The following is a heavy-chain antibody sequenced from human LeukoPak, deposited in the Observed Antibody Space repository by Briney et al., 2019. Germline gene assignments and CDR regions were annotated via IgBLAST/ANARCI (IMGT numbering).Heavy chain of an antibody. D-gene: IGHD6-13*01. CDR2: INPNSGGT. CDR1: GYTFTGYY. J-gene: IGHJ5*02. Sequence: GASVKVSCKASGYTFTGYYIHWVRQAPGQGLEWMGWINPNSGGTNYAQKFQGRVTMTRDTSISTAYMELSRLRSDDTAVYYCARTRIAAAGNWFDPWGQGTMVTVSS. CDR3: ARTRIAAAGNWFDP. V-gene: IGHV1-2*02.